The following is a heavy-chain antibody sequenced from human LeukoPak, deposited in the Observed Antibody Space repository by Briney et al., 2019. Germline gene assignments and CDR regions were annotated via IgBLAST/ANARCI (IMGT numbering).Heavy chain of an antibody. Sequence: GGSLRLSCAASGFTFSSYEMNWVRQAPGKGLEWGSYISSSGSTIYYADSVKGRFTISRDNAKNSLYLQMNSLRTEDTAFYYCAKPRRGTITTGPAYTHWGQGTLVTVSS. CDR1: GFTFSSYE. V-gene: IGHV3-48*03. CDR3: AKPRRGTITTGPAYTH. J-gene: IGHJ4*02. D-gene: IGHD4-11*01. CDR2: ISSSGSTI.